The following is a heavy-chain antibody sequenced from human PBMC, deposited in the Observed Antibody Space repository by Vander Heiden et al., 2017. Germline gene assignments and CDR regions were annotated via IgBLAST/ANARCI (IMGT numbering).Heavy chain of an antibody. Sequence: QVQLVQSGAEVKKPGSSVKVSCKASGGPLSSYAISWARPAPGHGLAWMGGIIPIFGTANYAQKFQGRVTITADKSTSTAYMELSSLRSEDTAVYYCARDLGGTDGDYPVGYWGQGTLVTVSS. CDR2: IIPIFGTA. CDR1: GGPLSSYA. J-gene: IGHJ4*02. D-gene: IGHD4-17*01. CDR3: ARDLGGTDGDYPVGY. V-gene: IGHV1-69*06.